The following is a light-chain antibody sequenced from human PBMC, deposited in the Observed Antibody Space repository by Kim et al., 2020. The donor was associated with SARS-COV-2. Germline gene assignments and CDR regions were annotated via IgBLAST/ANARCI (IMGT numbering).Light chain of an antibody. CDR2: GTF. V-gene: IGKV3-20*01. CDR3: QQYAGSIT. CDR1: HGVNGSY. Sequence: LPPGGRAATPSRGSHGVNGSYFTWQQQKPGQAPRLLIYGTFTRVSGVPDRFSGSGSGTDFTLTISRVEPEDAAVYYCQQYAGSITFGQGTRLEIK. J-gene: IGKJ5*01.